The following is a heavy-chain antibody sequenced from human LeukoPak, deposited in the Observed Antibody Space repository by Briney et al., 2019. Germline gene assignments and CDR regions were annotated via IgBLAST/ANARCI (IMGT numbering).Heavy chain of an antibody. V-gene: IGHV1-2*02. Sequence: ASVKVSCKASGYTFTGYYTHWVRQAPGQGLEWMGWINPNSGGTNYAQKFQGRVTMTRDTSISTAYMELSRLRSDDTAVYYCATEGFESSSSVDYWGQGTLVTVSS. CDR2: INPNSGGT. D-gene: IGHD6-6*01. J-gene: IGHJ4*02. CDR3: ATEGFESSSSVDY. CDR1: GYTFTGYY.